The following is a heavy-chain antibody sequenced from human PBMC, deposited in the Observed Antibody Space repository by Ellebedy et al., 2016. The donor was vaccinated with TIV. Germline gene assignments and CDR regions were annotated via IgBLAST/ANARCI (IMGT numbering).Heavy chain of an antibody. CDR2: VGTAGYT. D-gene: IGHD5-18*01. CDR1: GFTFSNYD. Sequence: GGSLRLSXTTSGFTFSNYDMYWIRQSSSKGLEWVATVGTAGYTDYSVSVRGRFTVSRDNAKNSVFLQMNSLRVEDTGIYYCAKDGYLLGLPGACFENWGQGVLVTVSS. V-gene: IGHV3-13*01. J-gene: IGHJ4*02. CDR3: AKDGYLLGLPGACFEN.